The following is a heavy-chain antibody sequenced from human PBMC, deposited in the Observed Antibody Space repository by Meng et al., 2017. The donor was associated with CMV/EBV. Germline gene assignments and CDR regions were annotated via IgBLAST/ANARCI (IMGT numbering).Heavy chain of an antibody. CDR3: AHRSNFYGSGSRSFDY. V-gene: IGHV2-5*01. J-gene: IGHJ4*02. D-gene: IGHD3-10*01. CDR1: GFSLITSGVG. CDR2: IYWNGDK. Sequence: SGPTLVKPTQTLTLTCTFSGFSLITSGVGVGWIRQSPGKALEWLAVIYWNGDKRYRPSLESRLSITRDTSKNQVVLTMTNMDPVDTATYYCAHRSNFYGSGSRSFDYWGQGTRVTVSS.